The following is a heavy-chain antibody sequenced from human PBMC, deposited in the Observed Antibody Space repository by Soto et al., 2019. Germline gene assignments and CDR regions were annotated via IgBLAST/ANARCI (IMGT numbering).Heavy chain of an antibody. CDR1: GGSVSSGSYY. CDR3: ARDLEAGTFDY. D-gene: IGHD6-19*01. J-gene: IGHJ4*02. CDR2: IYYSGST. Sequence: SETLSLTCTVSGGSVSSGSYYWSWIRQPPGKGLEWIGYIYYSGSTNYNPSLKSRVTISVDTSKNQFSLKLSSVTAADTAVYYCARDLEAGTFDYWGQGTLVTVSS. V-gene: IGHV4-61*01.